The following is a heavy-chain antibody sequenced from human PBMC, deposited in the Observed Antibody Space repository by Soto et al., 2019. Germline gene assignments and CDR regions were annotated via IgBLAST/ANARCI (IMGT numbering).Heavy chain of an antibody. CDR1: GFTFRSYS. CDR2: ISSSNRTI. CDR3: AGAGWPLLQTGRDI. V-gene: IGHV3-48*02. J-gene: IGHJ6*01. D-gene: IGHD2-15*01. Sequence: GGSLRLSCAASGFTFRSYSMNWVRQAPGKGLEWVSYISSSNRTINYADSVKGRFIISRDNAKNSLYLQMHSLRDEATAVYYCAGAGWPLLQTGRDIREQGSRFT.